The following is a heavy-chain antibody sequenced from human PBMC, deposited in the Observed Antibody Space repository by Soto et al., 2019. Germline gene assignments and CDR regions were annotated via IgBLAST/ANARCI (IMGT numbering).Heavy chain of an antibody. V-gene: IGHV4-39*07. CDR1: GGSISSGGYY. CDR3: ARERGVRGVGRYYYYYYGMDV. Sequence: PSETLSLTCTVSGGSISSGGYYWSWIRQPPGKGLEWIGEINHSGSTNYNPSLKSRVTISVDTSKNQFSLKLSSVTAADTAVYYCARERGVRGVGRYYYYYYGMDVWGQGTTVTVSS. D-gene: IGHD3-10*01. J-gene: IGHJ6*02. CDR2: INHSGST.